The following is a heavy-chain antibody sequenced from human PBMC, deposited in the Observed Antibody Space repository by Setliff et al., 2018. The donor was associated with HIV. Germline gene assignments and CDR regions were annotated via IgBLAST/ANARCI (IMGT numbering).Heavy chain of an antibody. Sequence: SVKVSCKSSGGDFTTYIIGWVRQAPGQGLEWMGRIIPLFDTTKYAQKFQGRLIITADKSTSTAYMELSSLRSEDSAVYYCARGVTTIQYWGQGSLVTVSS. CDR1: GGDFTTYI. V-gene: IGHV1-69*06. J-gene: IGHJ4*02. D-gene: IGHD4-4*01. CDR2: IIPLFDTT. CDR3: ARGVTTIQY.